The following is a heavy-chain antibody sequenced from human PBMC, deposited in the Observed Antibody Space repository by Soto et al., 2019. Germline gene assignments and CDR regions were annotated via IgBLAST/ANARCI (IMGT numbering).Heavy chain of an antibody. Sequence: GGSLRLSCAASGFTVSSNYMSWVRQAPGKGLEWVSVIYSGGGTYYADSVKGRFTISRDNSKNTLYLQMNSLRAEDTAVYYCARDRHGINWFDPWGQGTLVTVSS. CDR1: GFTVSSNY. J-gene: IGHJ5*02. CDR2: IYSGGGT. V-gene: IGHV3-53*01. CDR3: ARDRHGINWFDP. D-gene: IGHD2-21*01.